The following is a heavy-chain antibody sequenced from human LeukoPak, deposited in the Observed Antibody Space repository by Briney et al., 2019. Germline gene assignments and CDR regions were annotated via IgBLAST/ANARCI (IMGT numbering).Heavy chain of an antibody. CDR1: GFTFDDYG. Sequence: PGGSLRLSCAASGFTFDDYGMSWVRQAPGKGLEWVSGINWNGGSTGYADSVKGRFTISRDNAKNSLYLQMNSLRAEDTAVYYCARGPAYCGGDCYRDYWGQGTLVTVSS. D-gene: IGHD2-21*02. CDR3: ARGPAYCGGDCYRDY. CDR2: INWNGGST. V-gene: IGHV3-20*04. J-gene: IGHJ4*02.